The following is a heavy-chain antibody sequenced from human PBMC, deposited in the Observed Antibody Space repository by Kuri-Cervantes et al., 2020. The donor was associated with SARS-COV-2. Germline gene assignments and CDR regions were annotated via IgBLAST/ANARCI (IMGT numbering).Heavy chain of an antibody. Sequence: SETLSLTCAVSGYSISSGYYWGWIRQPPGKGLEWIGSIYHSGSTYYNPSLKSRVTIPVDTSKNQFSLKLSSVTAADTAVYYCARHGGIAVAGTFDYWGQGTPVTVSS. J-gene: IGHJ4*02. CDR3: ARHGGIAVAGTFDY. CDR2: IYHSGST. V-gene: IGHV4-38-2*01. CDR1: GYSISSGYY. D-gene: IGHD6-19*01.